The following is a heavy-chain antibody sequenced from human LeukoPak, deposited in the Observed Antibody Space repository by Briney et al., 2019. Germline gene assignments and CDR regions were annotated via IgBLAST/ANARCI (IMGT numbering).Heavy chain of an antibody. CDR1: SSYA. V-gene: IGHV4-39*01. CDR3: ARSYYYDYRQIDY. D-gene: IGHD3-22*01. J-gene: IGHJ4*02. Sequence: SSYAMSWVRQAPGKGLEWLGSIYYSGSTYYNPSLKSRITISVDTSKNQFSLNLYSVTAADTAVFYCARSYYYDYRQIDYWGQGTLVTVSS. CDR2: IYYSGST.